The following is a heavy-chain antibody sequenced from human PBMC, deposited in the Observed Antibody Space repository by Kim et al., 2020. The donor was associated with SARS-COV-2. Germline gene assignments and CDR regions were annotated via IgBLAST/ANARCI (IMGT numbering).Heavy chain of an antibody. CDR1: GFTVVTSY. CDR3: ARGGGYDRVYHYYYGMDV. D-gene: IGHD5-12*01. CDR2: IYSGGGTT. V-gene: IGHV3-53*01. Sequence: GGSLRLSCAASGFTVVTSYMSWVRRAPGKGLEWVSVIYSGGGTTYYADSVKGRFTISRDNSKNTVYLQMNSLRAEDTAVYYCARGGGYDRVYHYYYGMDVWGQGTTVTVSS. J-gene: IGHJ6*02.